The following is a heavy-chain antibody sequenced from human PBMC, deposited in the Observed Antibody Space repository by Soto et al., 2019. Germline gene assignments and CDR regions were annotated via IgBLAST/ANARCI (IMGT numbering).Heavy chain of an antibody. Sequence: TLSLTCTVSGGSISSGGYYLSWIRQHPGKGLEWIGYIYYSGSTYYNPSLKSRVTISVDTSKNQFSLKLSSVTAADTAVYYCARGYCGGDCYSGPHYYYYYGMDVWGQGTTVTVSS. V-gene: IGHV4-31*03. J-gene: IGHJ6*02. D-gene: IGHD2-21*02. CDR2: IYYSGST. CDR3: ARGYCGGDCYSGPHYYYYYGMDV. CDR1: GGSISSGGYY.